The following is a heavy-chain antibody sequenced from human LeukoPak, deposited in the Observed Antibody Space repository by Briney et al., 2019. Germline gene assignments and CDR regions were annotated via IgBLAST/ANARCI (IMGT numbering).Heavy chain of an antibody. CDR1: GFTFSSYA. V-gene: IGHV3-23*01. CDR3: AKYGEYCSSTSCRPYYYYGMDV. D-gene: IGHD2-2*01. Sequence: GGSLRLSCAASGFTFSSYAMSWVHQAPGKGLEWVSAISGSGGSTYYADSVKGRFTISRDNSKNTLYLQMNSLRAEDTAVYYCAKYGEYCSSTSCRPYYYYGMDVWGKGTTVTVSS. J-gene: IGHJ6*04. CDR2: ISGSGGST.